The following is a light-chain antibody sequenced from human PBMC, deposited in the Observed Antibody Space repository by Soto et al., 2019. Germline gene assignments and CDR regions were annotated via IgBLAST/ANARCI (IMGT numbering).Light chain of an antibody. J-gene: IGKJ1*01. CDR3: QQYNSYWT. CDR1: QSISLS. CDR2: DAS. Sequence: DIRMTQSPSTLSAFVGDRVTITCRASQSISLSLAWYQQKPGKAPDLLISDASNLERGVPSRFSGSGAGTEFTLTISSLQPDDFATYYCQQYNSYWTFGTGTKVDIK. V-gene: IGKV1-5*01.